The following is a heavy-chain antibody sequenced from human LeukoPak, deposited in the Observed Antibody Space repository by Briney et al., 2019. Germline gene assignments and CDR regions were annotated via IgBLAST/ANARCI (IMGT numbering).Heavy chain of an antibody. J-gene: IGHJ6*02. D-gene: IGHD6-19*01. CDR1: GGSFSGYY. Sequence: SETLSLTCAVYGGSFSGYYWSWIRQPPGKGLEWIGYIYYSGSTNYNPSLKSRVTISVDTSKNQFSLKLSSVTAADTAVYYCARVSGSSGWYEISGMDVWGQGTTVTVSS. V-gene: IGHV4-59*08. CDR3: ARVSGSSGWYEISGMDV. CDR2: IYYSGST.